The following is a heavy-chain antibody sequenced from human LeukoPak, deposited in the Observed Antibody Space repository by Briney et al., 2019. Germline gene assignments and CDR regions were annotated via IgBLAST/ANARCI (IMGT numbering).Heavy chain of an antibody. V-gene: IGHV3-21*01. CDR1: GFTFSSYS. CDR3: ARERLQPEVQTMDV. Sequence: GGSLRLSCAASGFTFSSYSMNWVRQAPGKGLEWVSSISSSSSYIYYADSVKGRFTISRDNAKNSLYLQMNSLRAEDTAVYYCARERLQPEVQTMDVWGKGTTVTVSS. D-gene: IGHD2-2*01. CDR2: ISSSSSYI. J-gene: IGHJ6*03.